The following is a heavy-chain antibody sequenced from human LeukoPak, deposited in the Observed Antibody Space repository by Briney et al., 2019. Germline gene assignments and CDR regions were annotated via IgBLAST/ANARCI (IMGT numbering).Heavy chain of an antibody. CDR1: GFTFSSYE. CDR2: ISTSGTTI. J-gene: IGHJ4*02. D-gene: IGHD4-17*01. V-gene: IGHV3-48*03. Sequence: GGSLRLSCAASGFTFSSYEMNWVRQAPGKGLEWVSYISTSGTTIYYADSVKGRFTISRDNARNSLYLQMNSLRAEDTAVYYCARESGVTKIDYWGQGTLVSASS. CDR3: ARESGVTKIDY.